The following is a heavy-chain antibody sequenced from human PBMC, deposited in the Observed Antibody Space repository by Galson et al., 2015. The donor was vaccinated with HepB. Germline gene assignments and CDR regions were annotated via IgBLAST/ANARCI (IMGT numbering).Heavy chain of an antibody. Sequence: SLRLSCAASGFTFNNYAMSWVRQAPGQGLEWVARVGSRGSATYYADSVKGRFTIFRDTSNNTLYLQMNSLRAGDTALYYCAKDLYDSTNYFPNALHIWGQGTTVTVS. CDR3: AKDLYDSTNYFPNALHI. CDR2: VGSRGSAT. D-gene: IGHD3-22*01. V-gene: IGHV3-23*01. J-gene: IGHJ3*02. CDR1: GFTFNNYA.